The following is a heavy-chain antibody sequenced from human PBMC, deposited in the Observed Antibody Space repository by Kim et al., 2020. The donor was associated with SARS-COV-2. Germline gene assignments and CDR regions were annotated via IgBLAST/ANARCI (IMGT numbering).Heavy chain of an antibody. CDR2: ISYDGSNK. CDR1: GFTFSSYG. J-gene: IGHJ4*02. D-gene: IGHD1-26*01. CDR3: AKDLYSGGGYFDY. V-gene: IGHV3-30*18. Sequence: GGSLRLSCAASGFTFSSYGMHWVRQAPGKGLEWVAVISYDGSNKYYADSVKGRFTISRDNSKNTLYLQMNSLRAEDTAVYYCAKDLYSGGGYFDYWGQGTLVTVSS.